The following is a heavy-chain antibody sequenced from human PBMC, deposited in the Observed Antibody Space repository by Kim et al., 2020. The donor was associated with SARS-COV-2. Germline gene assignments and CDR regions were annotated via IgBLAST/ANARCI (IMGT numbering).Heavy chain of an antibody. CDR1: GFTFSSYS. CDR3: ARDKEMGDDSSPTRY. D-gene: IGHD3-22*01. CDR2: ISSSSSYI. V-gene: IGHV3-21*01. J-gene: IGHJ4*02. Sequence: GGSLRLSCEASGFTFSSYSMNWVRQAPGKGLEWVSSISSSSSYIYYADSVKGRFTISRDNAKNSLYLQMNSLRAEDTAVYYCARDKEMGDDSSPTRYWGQGTLVTVSS.